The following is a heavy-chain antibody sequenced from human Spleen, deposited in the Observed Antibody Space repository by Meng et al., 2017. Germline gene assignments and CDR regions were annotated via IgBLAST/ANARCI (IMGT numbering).Heavy chain of an antibody. Sequence: ASVKVSCKASGYTFTTYGISWVRQAPGQGLEWMGRINPKSGDTHYAQRFQGRVTMTGATSISTAYMELSGLRSDDTAMYYCARDEDISAAGKLFGDYWGQGTLVTVSS. V-gene: IGHV1-2*06. D-gene: IGHD6-13*01. CDR1: GYTFTTYG. CDR2: INPKSGDT. J-gene: IGHJ4*02. CDR3: ARDEDISAAGKLFGDY.